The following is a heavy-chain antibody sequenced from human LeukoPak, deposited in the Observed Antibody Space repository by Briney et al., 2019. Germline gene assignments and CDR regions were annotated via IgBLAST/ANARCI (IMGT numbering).Heavy chain of an antibody. V-gene: IGHV1-69*02. J-gene: IGHJ6*03. CDR2: IIPILGIA. Sequence: ASVKVSCKASGGTFSSYTISWVRQAPGQGLEWMGRIIPILGIANYAQKFQGRVTITADKSTSTAYMELSSLRSEDTAVYYCARGGYCGGDCRHTGYYYYYMDVWGKGTTVTVSS. D-gene: IGHD2-21*01. CDR3: ARGGYCGGDCRHTGYYYYYMDV. CDR1: GGTFSSYT.